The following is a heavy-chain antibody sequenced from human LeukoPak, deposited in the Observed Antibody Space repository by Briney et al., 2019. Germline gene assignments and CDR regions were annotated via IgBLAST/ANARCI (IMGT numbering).Heavy chain of an antibody. CDR2: INSDGSST. V-gene: IGHV3-74*01. Sequence: HPGGSLRLSCAASGFTFSSYWMHWVRQAPGKGLMWVSRINSDGSSTSYADSVKGRFTISRDNAKNTLYLQMNSLRAGDTAVFYCARVGQAGYVGYPLDYRGQGTLVTVSS. CDR3: ARVGQAGYVGYPLDY. CDR1: GFTFSSYW. J-gene: IGHJ4*02. D-gene: IGHD5-12*01.